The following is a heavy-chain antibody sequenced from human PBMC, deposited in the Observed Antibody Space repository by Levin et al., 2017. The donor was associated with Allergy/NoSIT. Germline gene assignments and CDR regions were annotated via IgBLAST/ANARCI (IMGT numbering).Heavy chain of an antibody. CDR3: ASGSQWLVRDFDY. CDR1: GFTVSTSY. D-gene: IGHD6-19*01. Sequence: GGSLRLSCAASGFTVSTSYMSWVRQAPGKGLEWVSLIHSGGNTYYADSLKGRFTISTDSSQNSLHLQMNDLRPGATAMYYCASGSQWLVRDFDYWGQGTLVPVSS. CDR2: IHSGGNT. J-gene: IGHJ4*02. V-gene: IGHV3-66*01.